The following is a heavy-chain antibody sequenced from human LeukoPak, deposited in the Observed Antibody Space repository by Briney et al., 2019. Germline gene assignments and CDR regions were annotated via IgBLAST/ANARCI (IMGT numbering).Heavy chain of an antibody. J-gene: IGHJ4*02. CDR1: GGTFSSYA. V-gene: IGHV1-69*13. CDR3: ARGPTRITMVRGAPDYYFDY. Sequence: SVKVSCKASGGTFSSYAISWVRQAPGQGLEWMGGIIPIFGTANYAQKFQGRVTITADESTSTAYMELSSLRSEDTAVYYCARGPTRITMVRGAPDYYFDYGGQGTLVTVSS. D-gene: IGHD3-10*01. CDR2: IIPIFGTA.